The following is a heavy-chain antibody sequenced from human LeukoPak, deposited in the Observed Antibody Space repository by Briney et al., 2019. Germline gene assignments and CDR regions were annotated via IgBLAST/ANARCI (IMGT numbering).Heavy chain of an antibody. CDR2: ISGSGGST. D-gene: IGHD6-13*01. Sequence: GGSLRLSCAASGFTFSSYAMSWVRQAPGKGLEWVSVISGSGGSTYSADSVKGRFTISRDNAKNTLYLQMNSLRAEDTAVYYCARGALGAAASYWGQGTLVTVPS. CDR1: GFTFSSYA. J-gene: IGHJ4*02. CDR3: ARGALGAAASY. V-gene: IGHV3-23*01.